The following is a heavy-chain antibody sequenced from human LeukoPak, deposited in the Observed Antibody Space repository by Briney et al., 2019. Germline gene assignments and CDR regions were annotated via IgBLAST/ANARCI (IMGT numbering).Heavy chain of an antibody. Sequence: GGSLRLSCAASGFTFSSYSMNWDRQAPGKGLEWVSSISSSSSYIYYADSVKGRFTISRDNAKKTLYLQMNSLRVEDTATYFCGQVGYWGQGTLVTVAS. CDR1: GFTFSSYS. D-gene: IGHD1-26*01. V-gene: IGHV3-21*01. CDR3: GQVGY. J-gene: IGHJ4*02. CDR2: ISSSSSYI.